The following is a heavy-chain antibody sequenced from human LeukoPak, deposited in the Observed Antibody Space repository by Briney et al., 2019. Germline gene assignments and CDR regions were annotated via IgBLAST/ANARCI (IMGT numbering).Heavy chain of an antibody. CDR1: GFTFSSYS. D-gene: IGHD2-2*01. CDR2: ISSNSGTI. Sequence: GGSLRLSCAASGFTFSSYSMSWIRQAPGKGLEWVSYISSNSGTIYYADSVKGRFTISRDNTKNSLFLQMNNLRAEDTAVYYCAKEGFCGSTSCLRSPFDPWGQGTLVTVSS. J-gene: IGHJ5*02. V-gene: IGHV3-48*04. CDR3: AKEGFCGSTSCLRSPFDP.